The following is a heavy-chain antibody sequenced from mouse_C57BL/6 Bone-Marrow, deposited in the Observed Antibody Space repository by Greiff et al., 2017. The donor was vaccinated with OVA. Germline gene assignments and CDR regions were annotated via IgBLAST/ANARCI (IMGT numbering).Heavy chain of an antibody. J-gene: IGHJ2*01. CDR3: ARDTTVVATDY. D-gene: IGHD1-1*01. CDR1: GYTFTSYW. Sequence: VKLQQPGAELVKPGASVKLSCKASGYTFTSYWMQWVKQRPGQGLEWIGEIDPSDSYNNYNQKFKGKATLTVDTSSSTAYMQLSSLTSEDSAVYSCARDTTVVATDYWGQGTTLTVSS. CDR2: IDPSDSYN. V-gene: IGHV1-50*01.